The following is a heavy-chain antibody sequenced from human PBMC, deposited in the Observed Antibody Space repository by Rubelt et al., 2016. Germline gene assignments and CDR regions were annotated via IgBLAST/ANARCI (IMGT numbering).Heavy chain of an antibody. Sequence: QVQLQQWGAGLLKPSETLSLTCTVSGGSISSSSYYWGWIRQPPGKGLEWIGRIYYSGSTYYNPSLKSRVTISVDTSKNQFSLKLSSVTAADTAVYYCASQGDGWSTFDYWGQGTLVTVSS. CDR2: IYYSGST. D-gene: IGHD6-19*01. CDR1: GGSISSSSYY. V-gene: IGHV4-39*01. CDR3: ASQGDGWSTFDY. J-gene: IGHJ4*02.